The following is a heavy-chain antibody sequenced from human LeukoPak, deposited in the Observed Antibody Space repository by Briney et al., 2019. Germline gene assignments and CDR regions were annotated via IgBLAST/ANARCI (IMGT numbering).Heavy chain of an antibody. J-gene: IGHJ6*03. V-gene: IGHV4-39*07. CDR3: ARGYCSSTSCYRYYYYYMDV. CDR2: IYYSGST. Sequence: SETLSLTCTVSGGSISSSSYSWGWIRQPPGKGLEWTGSIYYSGSTYYNPSLKSRVTISVDTSKNQFSLKLSSVTAADTAVYYCARGYCSSTSCYRYYYYYMDVWGKGTTVTVSS. D-gene: IGHD2-2*01. CDR1: GGSISSSSYS.